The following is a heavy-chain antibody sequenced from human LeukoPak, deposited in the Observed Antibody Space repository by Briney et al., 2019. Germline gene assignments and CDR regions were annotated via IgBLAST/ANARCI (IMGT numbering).Heavy chain of an antibody. Sequence: PSETLSLTCTVSGFSITTYYWSWIRQSPGNGLEWIGQIHSSGSTTYHPSLKSRVTISVATSKNQFSLHLSSVTAADTAVYYCARDIREVGESHYFDYWGQGTLVTVTS. V-gene: IGHV4-59*01. D-gene: IGHD1-26*01. CDR3: ARDIREVGESHYFDY. J-gene: IGHJ4*02. CDR2: IHSSGST. CDR1: GFSITTYY.